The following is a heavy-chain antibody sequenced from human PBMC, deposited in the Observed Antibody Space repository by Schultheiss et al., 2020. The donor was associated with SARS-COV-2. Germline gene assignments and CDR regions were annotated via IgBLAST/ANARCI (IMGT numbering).Heavy chain of an antibody. CDR2: IKQDGSEK. CDR1: GFTFSSYE. Sequence: GGSLRLSCAASGFTFSSYEMNWVRQAPGKGLEWVASIKQDGSEKYYVDSVKGRFTISRDNAKNSLYLQMKTLRAEDTAVYYCARLGGSSWYDGRVFDIWGQGTMVTVSS. D-gene: IGHD6-13*01. J-gene: IGHJ3*02. CDR3: ARLGGSSWYDGRVFDI. V-gene: IGHV3-7*03.